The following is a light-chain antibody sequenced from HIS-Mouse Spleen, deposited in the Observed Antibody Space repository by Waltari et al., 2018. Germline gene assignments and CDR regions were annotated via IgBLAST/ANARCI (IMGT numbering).Light chain of an antibody. CDR2: EGS. J-gene: IGLJ2*01. CDR3: CSYAGSSTVV. Sequence: QSALTQPASVSGSPGQSIPISCTGTNSDVGSYNLVSWYQQHPGKAPKLMIYEGSKRPSGVSNRFSGSKSGNTASLTISGLQAEDEADYYCCSYAGSSTVVFGGGTKLTVL. CDR1: NSDVGSYNL. V-gene: IGLV2-23*01.